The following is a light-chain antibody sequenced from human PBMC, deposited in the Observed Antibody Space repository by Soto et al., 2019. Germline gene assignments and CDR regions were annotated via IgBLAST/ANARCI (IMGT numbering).Light chain of an antibody. V-gene: IGKV3-15*01. J-gene: IGKJ5*01. Sequence: VMTQSPATLFVSPGERATLSCRASQSVANYLAWYQQKPGQAPRLLIYGTSTRATGIPARFSGSGSGTEFTLTISSLEPEDSAVYYCQQRHMWPITFGQGTRPEI. CDR1: QSVANY. CDR2: GTS. CDR3: QQRHMWPIT.